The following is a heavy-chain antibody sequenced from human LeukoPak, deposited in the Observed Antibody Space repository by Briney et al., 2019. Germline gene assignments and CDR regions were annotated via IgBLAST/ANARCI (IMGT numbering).Heavy chain of an antibody. J-gene: IGHJ4*02. D-gene: IGHD2-15*01. CDR1: GFTFSSYS. CDR3: ARDLTRSAGYCSGGSCFPPDY. Sequence: GGSLRLSCAASGFTFSSYSMTWVRQAPGKGLEWVSYISSSSSFIYYADSVKGRFTISRDNAKNSLYLQMNSLRAEDTAVYYCARDLTRSAGYCSGGSCFPPDYWGQGTLVTVSS. CDR2: ISSSSSFI. V-gene: IGHV3-21*05.